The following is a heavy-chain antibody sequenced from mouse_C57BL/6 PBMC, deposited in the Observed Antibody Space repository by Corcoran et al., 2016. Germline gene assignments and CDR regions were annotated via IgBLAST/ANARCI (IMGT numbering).Heavy chain of an antibody. V-gene: IGHV1-26*01. CDR2: INPNNGGT. CDR3: ARATTDYFDY. D-gene: IGHD1-1*01. Sequence: EVQLQQSGPELVKPGASVKISCKASGYTFTDYYMNWVKQSHGKSLEWIGDINPNNGGTSYNQKFKGKATLTVDKSSSTAYMELRSLTSEDSAGYYCARATTDYFDYWGQGTTLTVSS. J-gene: IGHJ2*01. CDR1: GYTFTDYY.